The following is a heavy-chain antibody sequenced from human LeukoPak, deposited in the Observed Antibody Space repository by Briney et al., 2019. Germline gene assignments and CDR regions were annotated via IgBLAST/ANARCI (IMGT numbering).Heavy chain of an antibody. V-gene: IGHV3-48*04. CDR2: ISSSSSTI. J-gene: IGHJ6*03. D-gene: IGHD2-15*01. Sequence: GGSLRLYCAASRFIFSAYNMNWVRQAPGKGLEWVSHISSSSSTISYADSVRGRFTISRDNSNNSLYLQMNSLRADDTAVYYCAREWWAAGSLAAYMDLWGKGTTVTVSS. CDR1: RFIFSAYN. CDR3: AREWWAAGSLAAYMDL.